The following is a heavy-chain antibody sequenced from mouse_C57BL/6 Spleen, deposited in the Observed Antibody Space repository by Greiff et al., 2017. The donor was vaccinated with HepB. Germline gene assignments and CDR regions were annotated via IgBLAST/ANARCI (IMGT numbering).Heavy chain of an antibody. CDR2: IYPGDGDT. CDR3: ARSGVTP. D-gene: IGHD2-3*01. V-gene: IGHV1-82*01. Sequence: VQLQQSGPELVKPGASVKISCKASGYAFSSSWMNWVKQRPGKGLEWIGRIYPGDGDTNYNGKFKGKATLTADTSSSTAYMQLSSLTSEDSAVYFCARSGVTPWGQGTSVTVSS. CDR1: GYAFSSSW. J-gene: IGHJ4*01.